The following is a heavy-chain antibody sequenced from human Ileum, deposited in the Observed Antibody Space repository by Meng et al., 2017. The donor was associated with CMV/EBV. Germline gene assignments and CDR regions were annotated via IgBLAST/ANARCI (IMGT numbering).Heavy chain of an antibody. Sequence: GSLRLSCTVSGGSINTYYWSWFRQPPGKELEWIGHILYTGTTTYNPSLQSRVTISVDTSKNQYSLNLNSVTAADTAVYYCARHYVGWSYYVDHWGPGTLVTGSS. CDR1: GGSINTYY. D-gene: IGHD6-19*01. J-gene: IGHJ4*02. CDR2: ILYTGTT. V-gene: IGHV4-59*01. CDR3: ARHYVGWSYYVDH.